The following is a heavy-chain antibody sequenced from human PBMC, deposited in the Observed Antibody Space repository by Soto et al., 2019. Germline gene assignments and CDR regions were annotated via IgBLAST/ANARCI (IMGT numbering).Heavy chain of an antibody. CDR1: GFSFSSYA. CDR2: ISAGGGTT. D-gene: IGHD2-15*01. CDR3: AKGDGLGYCSGGTCYSFDY. V-gene: IGHV3-23*01. J-gene: IGHJ4*02. Sequence: EVQLLESGGGLAQPGGSLRLSCAASGFSFSSYAMSWVRQAQGKGLEWVSTISAGGGTTYYSDSVKGRFTISTDNSKNTLYLQMTSLRAEDTAVYYCAKGDGLGYCSGGTCYSFDYWGQGTRVAVSS.